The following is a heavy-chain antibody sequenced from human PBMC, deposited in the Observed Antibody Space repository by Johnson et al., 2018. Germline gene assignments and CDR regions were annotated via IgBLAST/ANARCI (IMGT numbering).Heavy chain of an antibody. CDR2: ISSDGSST. CDR3: AREDVSGGRYFQH. V-gene: IGHV3-74*01. D-gene: IGHD6-25*01. CDR1: GVTFSSFW. Sequence: VQLQESGGGLVQPGGSLRLSCAASGVTFSSFWMHWVRQAPGKGLVWVSRISSDGSSTNYEDSVKGRFTISRDNAKTTRHLQVNRLRAEDTAVYYCAREDVSGGRYFQHWGQGTLVTVSS. J-gene: IGHJ1*01.